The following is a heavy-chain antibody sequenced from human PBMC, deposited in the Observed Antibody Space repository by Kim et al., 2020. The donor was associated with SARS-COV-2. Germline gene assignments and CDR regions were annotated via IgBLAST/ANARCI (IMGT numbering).Heavy chain of an antibody. D-gene: IGHD3-10*01. J-gene: IGHJ4*02. Sequence: ASVKVSCLVSGYTLTELSIHWVRQAPGKGLEWMGGFTPADDETIYAQKFQGRVTMTEDTSSDTAYMELTSLRSEDTAVYYCHGSGSHYYDYWGQGTLFIV. V-gene: IGHV1-24*01. CDR3: HGSGSHYYDY. CDR1: GYTLTELS. CDR2: FTPADDET.